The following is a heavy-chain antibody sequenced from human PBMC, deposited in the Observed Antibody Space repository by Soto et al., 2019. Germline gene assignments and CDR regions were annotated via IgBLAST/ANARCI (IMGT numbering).Heavy chain of an antibody. D-gene: IGHD4-17*01. Sequence: VASVKVSCKASGYTFIRYGITWVRQAPGQGFEWMGWISPYDDSTIYAQKLQGRVTMTADTSTGTVNLTLSSLRSEDTAVYYCATPSTVTTDYYYYYGMDVWGQGTTVTVSS. J-gene: IGHJ6*02. CDR2: ISPYDDST. CDR3: ATPSTVTTDYYYYYGMDV. CDR1: GYTFIRYG. V-gene: IGHV1-18*01.